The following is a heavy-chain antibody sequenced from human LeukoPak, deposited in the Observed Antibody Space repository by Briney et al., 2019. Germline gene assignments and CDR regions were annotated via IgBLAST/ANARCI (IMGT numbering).Heavy chain of an antibody. CDR3: TTDFDYGDYVWRGFGDD. CDR2: IKRKSDGGKK. J-gene: IGHJ4*02. CDR1: GFTYSNAW. V-gene: IGHV3-15*01. D-gene: IGHD4-17*01. Sequence: PGGSLRPPCAASGFTYSNAWMSCVRQAPEKGLEWVGRIKRKSDGGKKDYAATENGKFTISRDDSKKTLYLQMNSLKTEDTAVYYCTTDFDYGDYVWRGFGDDWGQGTLVTVS.